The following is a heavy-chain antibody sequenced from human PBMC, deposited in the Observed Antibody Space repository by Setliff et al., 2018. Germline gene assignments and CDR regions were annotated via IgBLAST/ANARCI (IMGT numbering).Heavy chain of an antibody. Sequence: HPGGSLRLSCAASGFTFSNYRMNWVRQAPGKGLEWISYISSSSTPIYYADSVKGRFTISRDNAKNSLYLQMNSLRAEDTAVYYCARESGYNAHWGQGTLVTVSS. J-gene: IGHJ4*02. CDR2: ISSSSTPI. CDR3: ARESGYNAH. D-gene: IGHD6-25*01. CDR1: GFTFSNYR. V-gene: IGHV3-48*04.